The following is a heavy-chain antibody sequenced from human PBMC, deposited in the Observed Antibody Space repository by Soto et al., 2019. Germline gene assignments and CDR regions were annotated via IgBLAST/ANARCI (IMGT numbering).Heavy chain of an antibody. D-gene: IGHD4-17*01. CDR3: ARRVTTVTTEYYFDY. Sequence: QVQLVQSGAEVKKPGSSVKVSCKASGGTFSSYAISWVRQAPGQGLEWMGGIIPIFGTANYAQKFQGRVTITADESTSTAYMELISLRSEDTAVYYCARRVTTVTTEYYFDYWGQGTLVTFSS. CDR2: IIPIFGTA. CDR1: GGTFSSYA. V-gene: IGHV1-69*01. J-gene: IGHJ4*02.